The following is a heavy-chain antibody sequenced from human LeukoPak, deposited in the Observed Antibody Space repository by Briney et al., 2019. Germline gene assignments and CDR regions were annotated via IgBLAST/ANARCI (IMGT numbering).Heavy chain of an antibody. CDR1: GFTFSSYD. D-gene: IGHD6-6*01. V-gene: IGHV3-30*18. Sequence: GGSLRLSCAASGFTFSSYDMYWVRQAPGKGLEWVAIISYDGSDKYYADSVKGRFTISRDNSKNTLFLQMDSLRPEDTAVYYCAKDNGWQTQLGGYYYYYGMDVWDQGTTVTVSS. J-gene: IGHJ6*02. CDR2: ISYDGSDK. CDR3: AKDNGWQTQLGGYYYYYGMDV.